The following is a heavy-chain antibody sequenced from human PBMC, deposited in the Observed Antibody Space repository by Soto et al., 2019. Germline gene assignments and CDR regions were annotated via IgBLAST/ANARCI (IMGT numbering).Heavy chain of an antibody. J-gene: IGHJ4*02. D-gene: IGHD6-25*01. CDR1: GGSISSPSYN. Sequence: QVQLQQSGPGLLKPSETLSLTCTVSGGSISSPSYNWGWVRQPPGKGPEWIGSFFYGGRTHYSPSLESRLSISVDTARSQVSLILTSVTAADAAVYYCATVAATQFDSWGQGALVVVSS. CDR2: FFYGGRT. CDR3: ATVAATQFDS. V-gene: IGHV4-39*01.